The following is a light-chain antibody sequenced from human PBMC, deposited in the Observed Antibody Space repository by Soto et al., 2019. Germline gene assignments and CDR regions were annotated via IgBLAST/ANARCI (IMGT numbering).Light chain of an antibody. J-gene: IGLJ3*02. CDR1: TSNLGAGYD. CDR3: QAYDYTLTASV. Sequence: QSMLTQPPSVSGAPGQRVTLSCTGNTSNLGAGYDVHWYQQLPGAAPKLVIFGNRNRPSGVPERFSGSKSGTSASLAITGLQAEDEADYYCQAYDYTLTASVFGGGTKLTVL. V-gene: IGLV1-40*01. CDR2: GNR.